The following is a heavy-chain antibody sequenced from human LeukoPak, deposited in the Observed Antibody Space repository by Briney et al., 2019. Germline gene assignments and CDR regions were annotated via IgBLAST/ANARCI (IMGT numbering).Heavy chain of an antibody. CDR2: IDYSAST. CDR3: ARVGCSSTSCYQGEYFQH. CDR1: GGSISTYY. D-gene: IGHD2-2*01. Sequence: SETLSLTCTVSGGSISTYYWSWIRQPPGKGLEWIAYIDYSASTNYNPSLKSRVTISVDTSKNQFSLKLNSVTAADTAVYYCARVGCSSTSCYQGEYFQHWGQGTLVTVSS. J-gene: IGHJ1*01. V-gene: IGHV4-59*01.